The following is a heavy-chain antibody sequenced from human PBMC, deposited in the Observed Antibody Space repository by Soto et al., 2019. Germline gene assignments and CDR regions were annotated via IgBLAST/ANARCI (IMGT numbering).Heavy chain of an antibody. CDR2: IIPIFETT. V-gene: IGHV1-69*01. Sequence: VQLVQSGAEVKKPGSSVKVSCKASGGTFTSFPFSWVRQAPGQGLEWMGGIIPIFETTNYAQKFRGRLTITADESTTTAYMELTSLTSEVTAVYFCASESGDYGRPYFDYWGQGTLVTVSS. CDR1: GGTFTSFP. CDR3: ASESGDYGRPYFDY. D-gene: IGHD3-10*01. J-gene: IGHJ4*02.